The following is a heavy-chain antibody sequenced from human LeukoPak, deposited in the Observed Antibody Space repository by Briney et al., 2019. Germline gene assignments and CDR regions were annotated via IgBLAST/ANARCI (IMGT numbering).Heavy chain of an antibody. CDR3: ARAAVEWELSY. CDR2: ISYDGSNK. V-gene: IGHV3-30-3*01. J-gene: IGHJ4*02. Sequence: PGRSLRLSCAASGFTFSSYAMHWVRQAPGKGLEWVAVISYDGSNKYYADSVKGRFTLSRDNSKNTLYLQMNSLRAEDTAVYYCARAAVEWELSYWGQGTLVTVSS. D-gene: IGHD1-26*01. CDR1: GFTFSSYA.